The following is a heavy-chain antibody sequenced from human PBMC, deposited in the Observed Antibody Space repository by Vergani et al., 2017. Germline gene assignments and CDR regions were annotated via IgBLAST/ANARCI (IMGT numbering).Heavy chain of an antibody. V-gene: IGHV3-9*01. Sequence: EVQLVESGGGLVQPGRSLRLSCAASGFTFDDYAMHWVRQAPGKGLEWVSGTSWNSGSIGYADSVKGRFTISRDNAKNSLYLQMNSLRAEDTAVYYCARDPAQGMDVWGKGTTVTVSS. CDR3: ARDPAQGMDV. CDR2: TSWNSGSI. CDR1: GFTFDDYA. J-gene: IGHJ6*03.